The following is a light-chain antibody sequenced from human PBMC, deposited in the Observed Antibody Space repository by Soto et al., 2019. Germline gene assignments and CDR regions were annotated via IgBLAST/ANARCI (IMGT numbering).Light chain of an antibody. J-gene: IGKJ5*01. Sequence: VLTQSPGTLSLSPGERATLSCRASQSVSSNYLAWYQQKPGQAPRLLIFGASTRATGIPDRFSGSGSETDFTLTISRLEPEDFAVYYCQQRSTWPPITFGQGTRLEIK. V-gene: IGKV3D-20*02. CDR3: QQRSTWPPIT. CDR2: GAS. CDR1: QSVSSNY.